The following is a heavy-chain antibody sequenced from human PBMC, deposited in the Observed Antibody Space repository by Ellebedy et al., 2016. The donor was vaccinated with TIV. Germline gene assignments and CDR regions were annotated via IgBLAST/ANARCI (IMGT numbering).Heavy chain of an antibody. J-gene: IGHJ4*02. CDR1: GGSVSSGSFY. CDR3: ARGRPYGDYGY. Sequence: MPSETLSLTCTVSGGSVSSGSFYWTWIRQPPGKGLEWIGYIYYTGSTTYNPSLKSRVTISSDTSKNQFSLKLSSVTAADTAVYYCARGRPYGDYGYWGQGTLVTVSS. CDR2: IYYTGST. V-gene: IGHV4-61*01. D-gene: IGHD4-17*01.